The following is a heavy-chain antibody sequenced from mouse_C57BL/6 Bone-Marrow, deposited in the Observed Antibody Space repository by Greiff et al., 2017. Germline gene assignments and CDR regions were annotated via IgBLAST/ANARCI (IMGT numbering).Heavy chain of an antibody. D-gene: IGHD2-4*01. J-gene: IGHJ2*01. CDR3: ARERLDYFDY. CDR2: ISDGGSYT. Sequence: EVKLQESGGGLVKPGGSLKLSCAASGFTFSSYAMSWVRQTPEKRLEWVATISDGGSYTYYPDNVKGRFTIYRDNAKNNLYLQMSHLKSEDTAMYYCARERLDYFDYGGQGTTLTVSS. CDR1: GFTFSSYA. V-gene: IGHV5-4*01.